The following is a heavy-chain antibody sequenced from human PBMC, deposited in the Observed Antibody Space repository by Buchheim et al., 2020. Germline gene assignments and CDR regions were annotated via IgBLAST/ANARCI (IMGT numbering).Heavy chain of an antibody. V-gene: IGHV4-61*01. J-gene: IGHJ4*02. Sequence: QVQLQESGPGLVKPSETLSVTCTVSGGSVSSGNYYWSWIRQPPGKGLEWIGYIYYSGSTNYSPSLKRRVTISVDTSTDQFSLKLSSVTAADTAVYYCARTSIQYHFDSWGQGTL. D-gene: IGHD4-11*01. CDR3: ARTSIQYHFDS. CDR2: IYYSGST. CDR1: GGSVSSGNYY.